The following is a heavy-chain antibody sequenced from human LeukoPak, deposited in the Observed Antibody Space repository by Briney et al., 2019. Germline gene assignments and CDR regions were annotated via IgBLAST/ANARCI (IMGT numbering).Heavy chain of an antibody. D-gene: IGHD7-27*01. CDR3: ARTRGDYYSYYGMDV. Sequence: GESLKISRKGSGYSFTNYWISWVRQMPGKGLEWMGRIDPSDSYTNYSPSFQGHVTISADKSISTAHLQWSSLKAPDTAMYYCARTRGDYYSYYGMDVWGQGTTVTVSS. CDR2: IDPSDSYT. CDR1: GYSFTNYW. J-gene: IGHJ6*02. V-gene: IGHV5-10-1*01.